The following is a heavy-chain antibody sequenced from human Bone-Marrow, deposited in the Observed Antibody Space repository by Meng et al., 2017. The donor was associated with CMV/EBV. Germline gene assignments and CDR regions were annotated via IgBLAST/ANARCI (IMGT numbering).Heavy chain of an antibody. Sequence: QGQLVQSGEEVKKPGASVRFSFKASGYTFTSYDINSVRQAAGQGLEWMGWMNPNSGNTDYAQKFQGRVTMTMNISKSTAYMDLSSLRSEDTAVYYCATGVADFEYWGQGTLVTVSS. J-gene: IGHJ4*02. CDR2: MNPNSGNT. V-gene: IGHV1-8*01. CDR3: ATGVADFEY. CDR1: GYTFTSYD. D-gene: IGHD6-19*01.